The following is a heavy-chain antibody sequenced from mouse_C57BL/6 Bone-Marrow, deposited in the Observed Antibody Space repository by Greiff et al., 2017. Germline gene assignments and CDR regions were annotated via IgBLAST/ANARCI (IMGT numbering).Heavy chain of an antibody. CDR3: AIGYYDYIYYYSMDY. D-gene: IGHD2-4*01. Sequence: QVQLQQPGAELVKPGASVKVSCKASGYTFTSYWMHWVKQRPGQGLEWIGRIHPSDSDTNSTQKFKGKGTLTVDNSSSTAYMQLSSLTSEDSAVYYCAIGYYDYIYYYSMDYWGQGTSVTVSS. V-gene: IGHV1-74*01. CDR2: IHPSDSDT. J-gene: IGHJ4*01. CDR1: GYTFTSYW.